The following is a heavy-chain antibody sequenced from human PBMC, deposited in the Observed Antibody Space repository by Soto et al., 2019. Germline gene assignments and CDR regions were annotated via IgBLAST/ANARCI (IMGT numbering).Heavy chain of an antibody. CDR2: ISYDGSNK. J-gene: IGHJ6*02. CDR3: AKDRGEQQLVRYYGMDV. D-gene: IGHD6-13*01. CDR1: GFTFSSYG. V-gene: IGHV3-30*18. Sequence: QVQLVESGGGVVQPGRSLRLSCAASGFTFSSYGMHWVRQAPGKGLEWVAVISYDGSNKYYADSVKGRFTISRDNSKNTLYLQMNSLRAEDSAVYYCAKDRGEQQLVRYYGMDVWGQGTTVTVSS.